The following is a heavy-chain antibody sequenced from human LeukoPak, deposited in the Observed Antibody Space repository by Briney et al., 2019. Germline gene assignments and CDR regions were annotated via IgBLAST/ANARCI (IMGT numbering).Heavy chain of an antibody. CDR2: ISSSVSTI. V-gene: IGHV3-11*04. J-gene: IGHJ6*03. CDR3: AKTNNYDFWSGYLYSYYYMDV. D-gene: IGHD3-3*01. CDR1: GFTFSDYY. Sequence: PGRSLRLSCAASGFTFSDYYLSWIRQAPGKGLEWVSYISSSVSTIYYADSVKGRFTISRDNAKNSLYLQMNSLRAEDTAVYYCAKTNNYDFWSGYLYSYYYMDVWGKGTTVTVSS.